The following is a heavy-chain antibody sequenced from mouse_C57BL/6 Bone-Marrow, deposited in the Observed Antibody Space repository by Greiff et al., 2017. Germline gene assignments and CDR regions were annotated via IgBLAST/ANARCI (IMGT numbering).Heavy chain of an antibody. D-gene: IGHD1-1*01. CDR2: INPSNGGT. V-gene: IGHV1-53*01. J-gene: IGHJ1*03. Sequence: VQLQQPGTELVKPGASVKLSCKASGYTFTSYWMHWVKQRPGQGLEWIGNINPSNGGTNYNEKFKSKATLTVDKSSSTAYMQLSRLTSEDSAVYYCARGDYYRGYFDVWGTGTTVTVSS. CDR1: GYTFTSYW. CDR3: ARGDYYRGYFDV.